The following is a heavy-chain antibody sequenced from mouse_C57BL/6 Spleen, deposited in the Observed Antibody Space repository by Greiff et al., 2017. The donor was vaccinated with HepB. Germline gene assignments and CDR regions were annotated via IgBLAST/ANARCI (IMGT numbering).Heavy chain of an antibody. CDR3: ARDDTTDFDY. CDR2: IHPNSGST. CDR1: GYTFTSYW. D-gene: IGHD1-1*01. V-gene: IGHV1-64*01. Sequence: QVQLQQPGAELVKPGASVKLSCKASGYTFTSYWMHWVKQRPGQGLEWIGMIHPNSGSTNYNEKFKSKATLTVDKSSSTAYMQRSSLPSEDSAVYYCARDDTTDFDYWGQGTTRTVSS. J-gene: IGHJ2*01.